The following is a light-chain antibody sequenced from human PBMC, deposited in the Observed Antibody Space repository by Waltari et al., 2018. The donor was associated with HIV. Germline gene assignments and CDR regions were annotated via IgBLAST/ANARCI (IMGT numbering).Light chain of an antibody. V-gene: IGKV3-15*01. CDR3: QQYSHWPPMT. CDR1: QTVSSN. CDR2: AAS. Sequence: EIVMTQSPATLSVSPGERATLSCRASQTVSSNLAWYQQKPGQAPRLVIYAASTRATGIPARFSGSGSGTEFTLTISSLQSEDFAVYYCQQYSHWPPMTFGQGTKVEIK. J-gene: IGKJ1*01.